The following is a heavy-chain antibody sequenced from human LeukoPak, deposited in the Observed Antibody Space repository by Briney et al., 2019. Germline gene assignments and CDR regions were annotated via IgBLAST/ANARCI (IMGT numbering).Heavy chain of an antibody. D-gene: IGHD3-10*01. CDR1: GFTFSSYA. CDR2: ISGSGDTT. CDR3: AKDMEGSVADYFDY. V-gene: IGHV3-23*01. J-gene: IGHJ4*02. Sequence: GGSLRLSCAASGFTFSSYAMSWVRQAPGKGLEQVSHISGSGDTTYYADSVKGRFTISRDNSKNTLYLQMNSLRADDTAVYYCAKDMEGSVADYFDYWGQGTLVTVSS.